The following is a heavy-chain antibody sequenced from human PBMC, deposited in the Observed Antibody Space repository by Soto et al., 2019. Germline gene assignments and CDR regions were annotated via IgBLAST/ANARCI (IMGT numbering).Heavy chain of an antibody. CDR2: IVPIFDIA. J-gene: IGHJ3*02. V-gene: IGHV1-69*02. D-gene: IGHD6-13*01. CDR1: GGTFNSYT. CDR3: ARGAFGGQQQLVRDGFDI. Sequence: QVQLVQSGAEVKKPGSSVKVSCKASGGTFNSYTISWVRQAPGQGLEWMGRIVPIFDIAKYAQKFQGRVTITADKSTSTAYMEPRSLRSEDTAVYYCARGAFGGQQQLVRDGFDIRGQGTMVTVSS.